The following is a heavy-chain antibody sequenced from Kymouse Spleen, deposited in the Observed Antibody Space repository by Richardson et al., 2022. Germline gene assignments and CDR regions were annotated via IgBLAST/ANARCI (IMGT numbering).Heavy chain of an antibody. V-gene: IGHV4-39*01. CDR2: IYYSGST. Sequence: QLQLQESGPGLVKPSETLSLTCTVSGGSISSSSYYWGWIRQPPGKGLEWIGSIYYSGSTYYNPSLKSRVTISVDTSKNQFSLKLSSVTAADTAVYYCARLWLHYYGMDVWGQGTTVTVSS. D-gene: IGHD3-9*01. CDR3: ARLWLHYYGMDV. J-gene: IGHJ6*02. CDR1: GGSISSSSYY.